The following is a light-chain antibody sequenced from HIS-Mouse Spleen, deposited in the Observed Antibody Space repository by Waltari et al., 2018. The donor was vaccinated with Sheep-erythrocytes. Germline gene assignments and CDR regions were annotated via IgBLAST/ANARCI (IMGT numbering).Light chain of an antibody. CDR2: WAS. Sequence: DIVMTQSPDSLAVSRGQRATITCQSTQSVLYSSNNKNYLAWYQQKPGQPPKLLIYWASTRESGVPDRFSGSGSGTDFTLTISSLQAEDVAVYYCQQYYSTLTFGGGTKVEIK. CDR1: QSVLYSSNNKNY. J-gene: IGKJ4*01. V-gene: IGKV4-1*01. CDR3: QQYYSTLT.